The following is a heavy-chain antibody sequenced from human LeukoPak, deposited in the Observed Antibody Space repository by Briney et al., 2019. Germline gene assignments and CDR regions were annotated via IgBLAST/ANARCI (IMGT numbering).Heavy chain of an antibody. CDR1: GYTFTSYV. J-gene: IGHJ6*02. Sequence: ASVKVSCKASGYTFTSYVISWVRQAPGQGLEWMGWISAYNGNTNYAQKLQGRVTMTTDTSTSTAYMELRSLRSDDTAVYYCARDGFRDCGGDCYYYYYYGMDVWGQGTTVTVSS. CDR3: ARDGFRDCGGDCYYYYYYGMDV. V-gene: IGHV1-18*01. D-gene: IGHD2-21*02. CDR2: ISAYNGNT.